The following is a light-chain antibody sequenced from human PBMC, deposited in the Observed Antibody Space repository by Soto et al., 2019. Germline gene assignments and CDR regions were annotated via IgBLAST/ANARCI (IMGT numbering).Light chain of an antibody. CDR2: GAS. Sequence: EIVMTQSPATLSVSPGERDTLSCRASQSVSSNLAWYQQKPGQAPRLLIYGASTSATGIPARFSGSGSGTEFTLTICSLHSEDFAVYYCQHHNNWPPEITFGQGTRLEIK. CDR1: QSVSSN. CDR3: QHHNNWPPEIT. J-gene: IGKJ5*01. V-gene: IGKV3-15*01.